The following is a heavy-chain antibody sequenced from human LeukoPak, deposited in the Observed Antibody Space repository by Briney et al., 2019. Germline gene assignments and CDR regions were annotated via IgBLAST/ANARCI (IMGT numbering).Heavy chain of an antibody. J-gene: IGHJ4*02. Sequence: GGSLRLSCAASGFTFSSYGMSWVRQTPGKGLEWVSAISGSGGSTYYADSVKGRFTISRDNSKNTLYLQMNSLRAEDTAVYYCAKLSSGCIDYWGQGTLVTVSS. D-gene: IGHD6-19*01. CDR3: AKLSSGCIDY. CDR1: GFTFSSYG. CDR2: ISGSGGST. V-gene: IGHV3-23*01.